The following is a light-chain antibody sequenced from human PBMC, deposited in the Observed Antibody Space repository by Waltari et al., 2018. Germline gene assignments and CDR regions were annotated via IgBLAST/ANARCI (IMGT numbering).Light chain of an antibody. CDR1: QSVGRY. CDR2: DAS. Sequence: EIVLTQSLGTRSLSPGARATLSCGASQSVGRYLAWYQQKPGRAPTLLLYDASSRATGIPDRFSGSGFGTDFSLTISRLEPEDFAVYYCQHYVRLPVTFGQGTKVEI. V-gene: IGKV3-20*01. J-gene: IGKJ1*01. CDR3: QHYVRLPVT.